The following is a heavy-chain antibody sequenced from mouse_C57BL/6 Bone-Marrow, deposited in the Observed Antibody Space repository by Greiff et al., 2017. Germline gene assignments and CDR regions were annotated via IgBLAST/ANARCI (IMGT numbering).Heavy chain of an antibody. CDR3: ARWLRRLFAY. CDR1: GFSLTSYG. J-gene: IGHJ3*01. CDR2: IWSGGST. D-gene: IGHD2-2*01. Sequence: VQLKESGPGLVQPSQSLSITCTVSGFSLTSYGVHWVRQSPGKGLEWLGVIWSGGSTDYNAAFISRLSISKDNSKSQVFFKMNSLQADDTAKYYCARWLRRLFAYWGQGTLVTVSA. V-gene: IGHV2-2*01.